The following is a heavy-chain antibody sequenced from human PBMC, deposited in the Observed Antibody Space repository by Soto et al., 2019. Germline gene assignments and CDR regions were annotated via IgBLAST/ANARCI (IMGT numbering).Heavy chain of an antibody. V-gene: IGHV3-48*03. CDR1: GFTFSSYE. CDR3: ARGYYDFWSGYYISYYYYGMDV. D-gene: IGHD3-3*01. J-gene: IGHJ6*02. Sequence: GGSLRLSCAASGFTFSSYEMNWVRQAPGKGLEWVSYISSSGSTIYYADSVKGRFTISRDNAKNSLYLQMNSLRAEDTAVYYCARGYYDFWSGYYISYYYYGMDVWGQGTTVTVSS. CDR2: ISSSGSTI.